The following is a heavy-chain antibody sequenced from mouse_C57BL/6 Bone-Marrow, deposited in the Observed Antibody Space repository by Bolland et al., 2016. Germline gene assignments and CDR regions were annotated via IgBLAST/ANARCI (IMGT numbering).Heavy chain of an antibody. J-gene: IGHJ4*01. V-gene: IGHV1-56*01. CDR3: ARKGNGNYVDYYAMDY. Sequence: YNEKFKGKATLTVDTSSSTAYMQLSSLTSEDSAVYFCARKGNGNYVDYYAMDYWGQGTS. D-gene: IGHD2-1*01.